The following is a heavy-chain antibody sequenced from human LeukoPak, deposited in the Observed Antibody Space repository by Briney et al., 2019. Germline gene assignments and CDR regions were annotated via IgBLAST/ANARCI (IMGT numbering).Heavy chain of an antibody. CDR2: ISSGGST. CDR3: ASRNSYSFDY. CDR1: RFTFNNYA. J-gene: IGHJ4*02. V-gene: IGHV3-23*01. Sequence: GGSLRLSCAVSRFTFNNYAMSWVRKAPGNGLEWVSSISSGGSTYNADSVKGRFTISRDTSKNTLYLQMNSLGAEDTALYYCASRNSYSFDYWGQGTLVPVSS. D-gene: IGHD2/OR15-2a*01.